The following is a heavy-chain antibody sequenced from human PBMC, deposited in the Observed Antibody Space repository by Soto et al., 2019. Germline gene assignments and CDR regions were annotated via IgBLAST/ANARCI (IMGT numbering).Heavy chain of an antibody. J-gene: IGHJ5*02. Sequence: QVQVVESGGGVVQPGRSLRLSCAASGFTFSSYGMHWVRQAPGKGLEWVAIISWDGNNKYYVDSVRGRFTISRDTSKNTLFLQMNSLRAEDTAVYYCAKGGSSSARYFDRWGQGTLVTVSS. CDR1: GFTFSSYG. D-gene: IGHD6-6*01. V-gene: IGHV3-30*18. CDR3: AKGGSSSARYFDR. CDR2: ISWDGNNK.